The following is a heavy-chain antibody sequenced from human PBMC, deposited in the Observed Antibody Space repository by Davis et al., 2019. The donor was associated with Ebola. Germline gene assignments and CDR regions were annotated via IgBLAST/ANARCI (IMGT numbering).Heavy chain of an antibody. CDR3: ARSLKGASVSTYYGMDV. D-gene: IGHD3-16*02. V-gene: IGHV3-30-3*01. CDR2: VSSDGGNK. J-gene: IGHJ6*02. Sequence: GGSLRLSCAASGFTFSSYAMHWVRQAPGKGLEWVAVVSSDGGNKYYADSVKGRFTISRDNAKNTLYLQMNSLRAEDTAVYYCARSLKGASVSTYYGMDVWGQGTTVTVSS. CDR1: GFTFSSYA.